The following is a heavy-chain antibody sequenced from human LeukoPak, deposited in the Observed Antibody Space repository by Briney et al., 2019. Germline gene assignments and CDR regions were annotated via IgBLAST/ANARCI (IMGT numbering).Heavy chain of an antibody. J-gene: IGHJ4*02. Sequence: PGGSLRLSCAASGLILSNFGMHWFRQAPGKGLEWVAFILYVGNNKDYADSVKGRFTISRDNSKNTLYLQMNSLRADDTAVYYCAEQKYSGSYGADYWGQGTVVTDSS. D-gene: IGHD1-26*01. CDR2: ILYVGNNK. CDR1: GLILSNFG. CDR3: AEQKYSGSYGADY. V-gene: IGHV3-30*02.